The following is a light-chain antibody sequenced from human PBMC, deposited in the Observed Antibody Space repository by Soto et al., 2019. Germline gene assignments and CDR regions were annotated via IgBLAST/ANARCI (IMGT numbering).Light chain of an antibody. CDR1: QSVSSSY. V-gene: IGKV3-20*01. J-gene: IGKJ3*01. Sequence: EIVLTQSPGTLSLSPGERATLSCRASQSVSSSYLAWYQQKPGQAPRLLIYGASSRATGIPDRFSGSGSGTNFTLTISRMEPEDFAMDLCPQYCSSRFTFGPGTKVDIK. CDR2: GAS. CDR3: PQYCSSRFT.